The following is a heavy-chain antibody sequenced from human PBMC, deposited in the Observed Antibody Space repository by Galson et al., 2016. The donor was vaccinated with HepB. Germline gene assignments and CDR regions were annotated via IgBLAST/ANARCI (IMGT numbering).Heavy chain of an antibody. Sequence: SLRLSCAASGFIFSNYGMHWVRQAPGKGLEWVAGIWYDGSNKYYADSVKGRFTISRDNSKNTLYLQMNSLRAEDTAVYDCANDVTPPAIAVPGTWGNWFDPWGQGTLVTVSS. D-gene: IGHD6-19*01. J-gene: IGHJ5*02. CDR1: GFIFSNYG. CDR2: IWYDGSNK. CDR3: ANDVTPPAIAVPGTWGNWFDP. V-gene: IGHV3-33*06.